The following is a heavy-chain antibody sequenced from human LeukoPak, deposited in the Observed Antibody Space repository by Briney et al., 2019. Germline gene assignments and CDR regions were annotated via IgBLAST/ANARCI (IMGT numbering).Heavy chain of an antibody. V-gene: IGHV1-69*01. CDR2: IIPIFGTA. Sequence: GSSVKVSCKASGGTFSSYAISWVRQAPGQGLEWMGGIIPIFGTANYAQKFQGRVTITADESTSTAYMELSSLRSEDTAVYYCARGIVVVPAAGNAFDIWGQGTMVTVSS. CDR3: ARGIVVVPAAGNAFDI. D-gene: IGHD2-2*01. J-gene: IGHJ3*02. CDR1: GGTFSSYA.